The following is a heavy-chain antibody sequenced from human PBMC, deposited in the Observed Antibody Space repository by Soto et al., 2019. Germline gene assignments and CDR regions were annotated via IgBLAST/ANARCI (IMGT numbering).Heavy chain of an antibody. J-gene: IGHJ4*02. CDR1: GXXFTSYG. V-gene: IGHV1-18*01. D-gene: IGHD3-16*01. Sequence: GXXFTSYGISWVRQAPGQGLEWMGWISAYNGNTNYAQKLQGRVTMTTDTSTSTAYMELRSLRSDDTAVYYCARDPWAADYWGQGTLVTVSS. CDR3: ARDPWAADY. CDR2: ISAYNGNT.